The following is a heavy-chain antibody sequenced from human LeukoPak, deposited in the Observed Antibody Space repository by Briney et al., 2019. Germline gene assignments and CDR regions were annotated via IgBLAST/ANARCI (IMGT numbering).Heavy chain of an antibody. D-gene: IGHD6-13*01. Sequence: GGSLRLSCAASGFTFSSYSMTWVRQAPGKGLEWVSYISLSSGGIYYADSVKGRFTISRDNAKNSLYLQMNGLRAKDTAVYYCARFIAAPYYFDYWGRGTLVTVSS. CDR2: ISLSSGGI. V-gene: IGHV3-48*01. CDR1: GFTFSSYS. J-gene: IGHJ4*02. CDR3: ARFIAAPYYFDY.